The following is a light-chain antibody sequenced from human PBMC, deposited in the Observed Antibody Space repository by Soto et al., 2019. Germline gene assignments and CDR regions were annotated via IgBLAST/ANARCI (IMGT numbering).Light chain of an antibody. CDR1: SSDVGGYNS. CDR2: EVS. Sequence: QSVLTQPASVSGSPGQSITISCTGTSSDVGGYNSVSWFQQHPSKAPKLIIYEVSHRPSGVSIRFSGSKSGNTASLTISGLEAEDEADYYCNSYRHSTTLVFVTGTKLTVL. J-gene: IGLJ1*01. CDR3: NSYRHSTTLV. V-gene: IGLV2-14*01.